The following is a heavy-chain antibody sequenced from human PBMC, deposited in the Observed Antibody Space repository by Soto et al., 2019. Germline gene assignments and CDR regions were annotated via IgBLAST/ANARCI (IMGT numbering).Heavy chain of an antibody. CDR2: IYSGGST. D-gene: IGHD6-19*01. V-gene: IGHV3-53*01. J-gene: IGHJ6*02. CDR3: ARDRAGEMWAYCMDV. Sequence: EVQLVESGGGLIQPGGSLRLSCAASGFTVSSNYMSWVRQAPGKGLEWVSVIYSGGSTYYADSVKGRFTISRDNSKNTLYLQMNSLRAEDTAVYYCARDRAGEMWAYCMDVWGQGTTVTVSS. CDR1: GFTVSSNY.